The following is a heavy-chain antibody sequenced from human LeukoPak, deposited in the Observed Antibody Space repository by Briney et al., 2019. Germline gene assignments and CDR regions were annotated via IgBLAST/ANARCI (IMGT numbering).Heavy chain of an antibody. J-gene: IGHJ4*02. V-gene: IGHV3-7*01. Sequence: RLGGSLRLSCAASGFTFSSYWMSWVRQAPGKGLEWVANIKQDGSEKYYVDSVKGRFTISRDNAKNSLYLQMNSLRAEDTAVYYCVRDEGIAAAANPPFDYWGQGTLVTVSS. D-gene: IGHD6-13*01. CDR1: GFTFSSYW. CDR3: VRDEGIAAAANPPFDY. CDR2: IKQDGSEK.